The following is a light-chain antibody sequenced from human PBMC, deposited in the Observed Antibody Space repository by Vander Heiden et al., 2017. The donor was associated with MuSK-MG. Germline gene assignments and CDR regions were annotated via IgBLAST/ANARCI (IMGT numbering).Light chain of an antibody. J-gene: IGKJ2*01. Sequence: EIVLTQSPATLSLLPGERATLSCRTSQSVNGHLAWYQQKPGQAPRLLIYDASKRATGIPARFSGSDSGTHFSLTINSLEPEDFAVYYCQQRTDWPPGYTFGQGTQLEMK. V-gene: IGKV3-11*01. CDR2: DAS. CDR3: QQRTDWPPGYT. CDR1: QSVNGH.